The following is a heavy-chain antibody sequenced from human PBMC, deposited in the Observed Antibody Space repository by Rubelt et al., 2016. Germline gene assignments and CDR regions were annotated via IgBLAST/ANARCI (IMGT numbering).Heavy chain of an antibody. CDR1: GYTFTSYA. J-gene: IGHJ4*02. CDR2: INAGNGNT. V-gene: IGHV1-3*01. CDR3: ARYYYDSSGYVYFDY. Sequence: QVQLVQSGAEVKKPGASVKVSCKASGYTFTSYAMHWVRQAPGQRLEWMGWINAGNGNTKYSQKFQGRVTITRDTSASTAYMERSSLRSEDTAVYYCARYYYDSSGYVYFDYWGQGTLVTVSS. D-gene: IGHD3-22*01.